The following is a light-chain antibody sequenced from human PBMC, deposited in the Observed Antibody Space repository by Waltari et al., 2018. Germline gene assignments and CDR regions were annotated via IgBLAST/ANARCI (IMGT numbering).Light chain of an antibody. CDR1: QSLPHSNGNNY. Sequence: EIVMTQSPLSLSVTLGEPASLSCRSSQSLPHSNGNNYLDWYLQKTGQCAQVQIYLGSNRAPGVPDRFSGSGSGTDFTLGISRVKAEDVVVNYGMQARQTPNTVGQGTKLEIE. CDR2: LGS. CDR3: MQARQTPNT. J-gene: IGKJ2*01. V-gene: IGKV2-28*01.